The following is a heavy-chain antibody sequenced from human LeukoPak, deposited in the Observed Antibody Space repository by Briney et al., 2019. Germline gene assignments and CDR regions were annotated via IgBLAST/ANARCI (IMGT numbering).Heavy chain of an antibody. J-gene: IGHJ4*02. V-gene: IGHV3-53*05. CDR1: GFTVSSNY. D-gene: IGHD2-21*01. Sequence: SGGSLRLSCAASGFTVSSNYMSWVRQAPGEGLEWVSVIYSGGSTYYADSVKGRFTISRDNSKNTLYLQMNSLRAEDTAVYYCAKKYSGARGNFDYWGQGTLVTVSS. CDR2: IYSGGST. CDR3: AKKYSGARGNFDY.